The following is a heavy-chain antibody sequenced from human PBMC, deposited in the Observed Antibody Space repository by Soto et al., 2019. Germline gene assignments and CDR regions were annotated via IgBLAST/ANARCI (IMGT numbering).Heavy chain of an antibody. Sequence: GASVKVSCKASGYTFTSYYMHCVRQAPGQGLEWMGIINPSGGSTSYAQKFQGRVTMTRDTSTSTVYMELSSLRSEDTAVYYCARATRPGGFDYWGQGTLVTVSS. CDR1: GYTFTSYY. V-gene: IGHV1-46*01. CDR2: INPSGGST. J-gene: IGHJ4*02. CDR3: ARATRPGGFDY.